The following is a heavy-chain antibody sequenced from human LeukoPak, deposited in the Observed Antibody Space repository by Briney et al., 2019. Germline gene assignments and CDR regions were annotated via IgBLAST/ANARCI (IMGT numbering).Heavy chain of an antibody. CDR2: VFYSGSP. D-gene: IGHD6-13*01. CDR3: ARVGNIAGAGTYDY. V-gene: IGHV4-59*08. Sequence: PSETLSLTCSVSGVTISRFYWGWVRQPPGKGLEWFVNVFYSGSPNYNTSPERGITTSVDTSKNQFSLSLSSVTAADTAVYYCARVGNIAGAGTYDYWGQGTLVTVSS. J-gene: IGHJ4*02. CDR1: GVTISRFY.